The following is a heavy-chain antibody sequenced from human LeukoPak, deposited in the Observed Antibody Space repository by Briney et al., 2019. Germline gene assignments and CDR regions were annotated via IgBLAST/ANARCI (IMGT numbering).Heavy chain of an antibody. V-gene: IGHV3-33*01. CDR1: GFTFSSYG. J-gene: IGHJ4*02. D-gene: IGHD4-11*01. Sequence: GGSLRLSCAASGFTFSSYGMHWVRQAPGKGLEWAAVIWYDGSNKYYADSVKGRFTISRDNSKNTLYLQMNSLRAEDTAVYYCARDRDYSFDYWGQGTLVTVSS. CDR3: ARDRDYSFDY. CDR2: IWYDGSNK.